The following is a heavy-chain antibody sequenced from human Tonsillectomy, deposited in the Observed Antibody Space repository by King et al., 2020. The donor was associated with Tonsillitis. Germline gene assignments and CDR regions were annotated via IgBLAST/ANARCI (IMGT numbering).Heavy chain of an antibody. CDR3: ARHGSAYSVDY. Sequence: QLVQSGGGLVQPGGSLRLSCEASGFTFSSYGMSWVRQAPGKGLEWVSLIHANTGITSYADSVRGRFTISRANSKNTLDLQMNSPRADDTAVYYCARHGSAYSVDYWGQGTLVTVSS. J-gene: IGHJ4*02. V-gene: IGHV3-23*03. CDR2: IHANTGIT. D-gene: IGHD2-21*01. CDR1: GFTFSSYG.